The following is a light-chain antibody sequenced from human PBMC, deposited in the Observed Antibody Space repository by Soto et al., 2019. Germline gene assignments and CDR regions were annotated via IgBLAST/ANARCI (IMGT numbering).Light chain of an antibody. V-gene: IGLV2-11*01. CDR1: SSDV. CDR3: SSYAGSHVWV. CDR2: DVY. Sequence: QSVLTQSRSVSGSPGQSVTISCTGTSSDVSWYQHHPGKAPKLMIYDVYKRPSGVPDRFSGSKSGNTASLTISGLQAEDEADYYCSSYAGSHVWVFGGGTKVTVL. J-gene: IGLJ3*02.